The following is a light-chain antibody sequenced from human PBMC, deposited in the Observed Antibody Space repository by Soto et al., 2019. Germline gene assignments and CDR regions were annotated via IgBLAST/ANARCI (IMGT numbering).Light chain of an antibody. J-gene: IGKJ2*01. Sequence: EIVMTQSPDTLSVSPGERVTLSCRASQSVSSDLAWYQQKPGQAPRLLIYGASTRATDIAARFSRSGSGTEFTLTISSLQSEDFAVYYCHQYNNWPPYTFGQGTKLEIK. V-gene: IGKV3-15*01. CDR2: GAS. CDR1: QSVSSD. CDR3: HQYNNWPPYT.